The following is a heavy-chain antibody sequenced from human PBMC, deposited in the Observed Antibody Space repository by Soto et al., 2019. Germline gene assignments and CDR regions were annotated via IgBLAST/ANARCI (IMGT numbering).Heavy chain of an antibody. J-gene: IGHJ4*02. D-gene: IGHD5-18*01. Sequence: PSETLSLTCTVSGDSISSNPWSWIRQAPGKGLEWIGYMYHSGSTNYNPSLKSRVTISIDTSKNQFSLKLSSVTAADTAVYYCARWRGCGYGIDHWGQGILVTVSS. CDR2: MYHSGST. CDR1: GDSISSNP. CDR3: ARWRGCGYGIDH. V-gene: IGHV4-59*01.